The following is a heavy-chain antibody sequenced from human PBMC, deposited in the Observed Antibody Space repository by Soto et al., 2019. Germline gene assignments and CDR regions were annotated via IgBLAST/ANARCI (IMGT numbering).Heavy chain of an antibody. D-gene: IGHD2-2*01. Sequence: GGSLRLSCAASGFTFNCCGMTWVRQVPGKGLEWISSISSTSSTVFYADSVKGRFTISRDNSKNTLYLQMNSLRAEDTAVYYCTKGPAIVLVPAAMNYYYGMDVWGQGTTVTVSS. CDR3: TKGPAIVLVPAAMNYYYGMDV. CDR2: ISSTSSTV. J-gene: IGHJ6*02. V-gene: IGHV3-48*01. CDR1: GFTFNCCG.